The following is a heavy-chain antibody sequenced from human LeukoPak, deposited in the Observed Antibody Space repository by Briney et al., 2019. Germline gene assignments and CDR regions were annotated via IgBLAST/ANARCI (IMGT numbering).Heavy chain of an antibody. Sequence: PGGSLRLSCAASGFTFSSYAMSWVRQAPGKGLEWVSSISSSSYIYYADSVKGRFTISRDNAKNSLYLQMNSLRAEDTAVYYCARGPNSSGRYWGQGTLVTVSS. V-gene: IGHV3-21*01. CDR1: GFTFSSYA. CDR2: ISSSSYI. CDR3: ARGPNSSGRY. J-gene: IGHJ4*02. D-gene: IGHD6-19*01.